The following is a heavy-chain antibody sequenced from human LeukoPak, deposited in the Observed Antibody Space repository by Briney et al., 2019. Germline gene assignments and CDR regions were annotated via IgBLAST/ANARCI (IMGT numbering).Heavy chain of an antibody. J-gene: IGHJ6*02. V-gene: IGHV3-7*01. D-gene: IGHD6-19*01. CDR1: GFTFSSYW. Sequence: GGSLRLSCAASGFTFSSYWMSWVRQAPGKGLEWVANIKQDGSEKYYVDSVRGRFTISRDNAKNSMSLHMNSLRAEDTAVYYCARDPHTSGWDYHYGMDVWGHGTTVTVSS. CDR2: IKQDGSEK. CDR3: ARDPHTSGWDYHYGMDV.